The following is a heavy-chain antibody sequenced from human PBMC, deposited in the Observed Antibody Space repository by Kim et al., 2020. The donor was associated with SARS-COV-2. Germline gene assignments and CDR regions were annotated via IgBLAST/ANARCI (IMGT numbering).Heavy chain of an antibody. CDR2: ISSSSSYT. CDR3: ARVPIAAAGTSFLGGGYNMDV. V-gene: IGHV3-11*06. D-gene: IGHD6-13*01. Sequence: GGSLRLSCAASGFTFSDHYMSWIRQAPGKGLEWVSYISSSSSYTNYADSVKGRFTISRDNAKNSLYLQMNSLRAEDTAVYYCARVPIAAAGTSFLGGGYNMDVWGQGTTVTVSS. J-gene: IGHJ6*02. CDR1: GFTFSDHY.